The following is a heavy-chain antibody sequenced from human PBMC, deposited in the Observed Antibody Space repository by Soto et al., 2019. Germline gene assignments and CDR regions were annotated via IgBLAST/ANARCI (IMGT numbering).Heavy chain of an antibody. J-gene: IGHJ6*03. CDR1: GYTFTSYD. V-gene: IGHV1-8*01. Sequence: ASVKVSCKASGYTFTSYDINWVRQATGQGLEWMGWMNPNSGNTGYAQKFQGRVTMTRNTSISTAYMELSSLRSEDTAVYYCARGQMAVTTFFYYYYMDVWGKGTTVTVS. CDR2: MNPNSGNT. D-gene: IGHD4-17*01. CDR3: ARGQMAVTTFFYYYYMDV.